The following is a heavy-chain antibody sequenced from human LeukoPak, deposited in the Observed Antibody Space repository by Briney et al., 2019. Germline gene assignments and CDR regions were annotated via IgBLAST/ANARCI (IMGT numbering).Heavy chain of an antibody. CDR1: GFTFSNYA. J-gene: IGHJ1*01. CDR2: IRGSGHST. V-gene: IGHV3-23*01. CDR3: AKDYSSGSPEYFHH. Sequence: GGSLRLSCAASGFTFSNYAMSWVRQAPGKGLEWVSSIRGSGHSTYYADSVKGRFTISRDNSKNTLYPQMNSLRAEDTAVYYCAKDYSSGSPEYFHHWGQGTLVTVSS. D-gene: IGHD3-10*01.